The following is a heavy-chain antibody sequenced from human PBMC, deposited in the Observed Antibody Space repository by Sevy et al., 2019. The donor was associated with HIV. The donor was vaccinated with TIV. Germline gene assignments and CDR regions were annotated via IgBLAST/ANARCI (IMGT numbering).Heavy chain of an antibody. Sequence: ASVKVSCKASGDTFSCYGVSWVRQAPGQGLEWIGWISGYDGNTKYAQNLQGRLTVTTDTSTSTVYMHLGSLRSDDTAVYYCAVEAYWGQGTLVTVSS. CDR1: GDTFSCYG. J-gene: IGHJ4*02. CDR2: ISGYDGNT. CDR3: AVEAY. V-gene: IGHV1-18*01.